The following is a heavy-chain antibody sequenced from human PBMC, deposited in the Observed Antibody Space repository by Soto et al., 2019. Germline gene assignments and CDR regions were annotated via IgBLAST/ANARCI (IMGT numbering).Heavy chain of an antibody. V-gene: IGHV1-69*01. J-gene: IGHJ5*02. Sequence: QVQLVQSGAEVRKPGSSVKVSCKISGGTFTNYVISWLRQAPGQGLEWMGGLIPIFGAANLAQKFQGRVTKTADESTSTVNMDLSSLTSEDTAVYYCARGRSSPNFDPWGQGTLVTVSS. CDR3: ARGRSSPNFDP. CDR1: GGTFTNYV. CDR2: LIPIFGAA. D-gene: IGHD6-6*01.